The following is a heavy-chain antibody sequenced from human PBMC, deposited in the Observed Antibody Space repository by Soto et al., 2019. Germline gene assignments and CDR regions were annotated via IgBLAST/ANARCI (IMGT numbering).Heavy chain of an antibody. D-gene: IGHD5-18*01. V-gene: IGHV4-31*03. CDR1: GGSISSGGYY. CDR3: ARDWRGYSYGYYYYYGMDV. J-gene: IGHJ6*02. CDR2: IYYSGST. Sequence: QVQLQESGPGLVKPSQTLSLTCIVSGGSISSGGYYWSWIRQHPGKGLDWIGYIYYSGSTYYNPSLKSRVTISVDTSKNQFSLKLSSVTAADTAVYYCARDWRGYSYGYYYYYGMDVWGQGTTVTVSS.